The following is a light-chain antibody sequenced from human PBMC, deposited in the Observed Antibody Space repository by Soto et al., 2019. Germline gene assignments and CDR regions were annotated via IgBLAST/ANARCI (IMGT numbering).Light chain of an antibody. V-gene: IGLV2-14*01. CDR2: EVT. Sequence: SVLTQPASVSGSPGQSITISCTGTSSDIGGYKYVSWYQQHPGKAPKLMIYEVTYRPSGVSDRSSGSKSGNTASLTVSGLQAEDESDYYCSSYTSSGTLYVFGTGTKVTVL. CDR3: SSYTSSGTLYV. J-gene: IGLJ1*01. CDR1: SSDIGGYKY.